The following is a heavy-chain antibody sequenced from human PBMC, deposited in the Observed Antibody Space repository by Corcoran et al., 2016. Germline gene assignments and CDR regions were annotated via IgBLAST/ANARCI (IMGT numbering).Heavy chain of an antibody. CDR1: GFTFSSYS. CDR2: ISSSSSTI. Sequence: EVQLVESGGGLVQPGGSLRLSCAASGFTFSSYSMNWVRQAPGKGLEWVSYISSSSSTIYYADSVKGRFTISRANAKNSLYLQMNSLRDEDTAVYYCARDPRSGIKYYGSGSRGHWFDPWGQGTLVTVSS. J-gene: IGHJ5*02. CDR3: ARDPRSGIKYYGSGSRGHWFDP. D-gene: IGHD3-10*01. V-gene: IGHV3-48*02.